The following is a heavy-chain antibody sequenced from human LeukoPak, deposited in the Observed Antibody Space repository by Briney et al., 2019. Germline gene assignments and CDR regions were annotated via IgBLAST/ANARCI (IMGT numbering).Heavy chain of an antibody. D-gene: IGHD2-2*01. CDR3: AHGTVYQLDY. CDR1: GFTFSSYS. V-gene: IGHV3-23*01. Sequence: GGSLRLSCAASGFTFSSYSMNWVRQAPGRGLEWVSGILGGAGSTYYADSVKGRFTISRDNSKNTLYLQMNSLRAEDTAVYYCAHGTVYQLDYWGQGTLVTVSS. J-gene: IGHJ4*02. CDR2: ILGGAGST.